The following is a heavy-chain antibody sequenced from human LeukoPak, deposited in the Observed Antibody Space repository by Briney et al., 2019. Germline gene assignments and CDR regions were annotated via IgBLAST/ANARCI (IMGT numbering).Heavy chain of an antibody. CDR2: ISYDGSDK. Sequence: GGSLRLSCAASGFTFSSYPMHWVRQAPGKGLEWVAAISYDGSDKYYADSVKGRFTISRDNSKNTLYLQMNSLRAEDTAVYYCASRHYDFGYYWGQGTLVTVSS. CDR1: GFTFSSYP. J-gene: IGHJ4*02. CDR3: ASRHYDFGYY. V-gene: IGHV3-30*04. D-gene: IGHD4-17*01.